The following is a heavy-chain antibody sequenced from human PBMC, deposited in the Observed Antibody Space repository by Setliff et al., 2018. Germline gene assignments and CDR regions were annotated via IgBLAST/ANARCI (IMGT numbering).Heavy chain of an antibody. Sequence: SETLSLTCTISGDSISDISYYWGFIRQSPGKGPEWIGSIYYSGSTYYNPSLKSRVTISVDTSKNQFSLKLTSVTAADTAVYFCARSLGSGSYYNSRPFYSDYWGQGTLVTVSS. D-gene: IGHD3-10*01. J-gene: IGHJ4*02. V-gene: IGHV4-39*01. CDR1: GDSISDISYY. CDR3: ARSLGSGSYYNSRPFYSDY. CDR2: IYYSGST.